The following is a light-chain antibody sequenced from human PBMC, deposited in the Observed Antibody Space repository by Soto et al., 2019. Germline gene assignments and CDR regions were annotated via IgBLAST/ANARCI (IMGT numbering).Light chain of an antibody. CDR1: SSDVGGYNY. V-gene: IGLV2-14*03. CDR2: DVN. Sequence: QSVLTEPASVSGSTGQSMTISCTGTSSDVGGYNYVSWYQHHPGKAPKLLIYDVNSRPSGVSDRFSGSKSGNTASLTISGLQAEDEADYYCSSYTSSSTEVFGTGTKVTVL. J-gene: IGLJ1*01. CDR3: SSYTSSSTEV.